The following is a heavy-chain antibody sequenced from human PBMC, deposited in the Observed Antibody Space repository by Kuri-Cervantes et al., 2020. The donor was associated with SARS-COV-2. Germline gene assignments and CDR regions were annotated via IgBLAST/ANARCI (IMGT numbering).Heavy chain of an antibody. J-gene: IGHJ4*02. Sequence: SETLSLTCAVSGGSISSSNWWSWVRQPPGKGLEWIGEIYYSGSTNYNPSLKSRVTISVDKSKNQFSLKLSSVTAADTAVYYCARTYSSSSLFYDYWGQGTLVTVSS. CDR2: IYYSGST. CDR1: GGSISSSNW. V-gene: IGHV4-4*02. D-gene: IGHD6-6*01. CDR3: ARTYSSSSLFYDY.